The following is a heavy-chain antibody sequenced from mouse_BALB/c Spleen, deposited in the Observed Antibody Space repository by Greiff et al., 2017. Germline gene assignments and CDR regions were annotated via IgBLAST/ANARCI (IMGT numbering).Heavy chain of an antibody. Sequence: VQLQQSGPGLVKPSQSLSLTCTVTGYSITSDYAWNWIRQFPGNKLEWMGYISYSGSTSYNPSLKSRISITRDTSKNQFFLQLNSVTTEDTATYYCARRAYYGNYEAWFAYWGQGTLVTVSA. J-gene: IGHJ3*01. D-gene: IGHD2-10*01. V-gene: IGHV3-2*02. CDR3: ARRAYYGNYEAWFAY. CDR1: GYSITSDYA. CDR2: ISYSGST.